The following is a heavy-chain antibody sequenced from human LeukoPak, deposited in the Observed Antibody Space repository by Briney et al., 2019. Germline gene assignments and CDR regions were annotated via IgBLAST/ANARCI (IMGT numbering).Heavy chain of an antibody. CDR1: GGSITSYY. V-gene: IGHV4-4*09. CDR2: IYTSGST. Sequence: SETLSLTCTVSGGSITSYYRSWVRQPPGKGLEWIGYIYTSGSTNYNPSLKSRVTISVDTAKNQFALKLSSETAVDTAVYYCARLTGYYYLWRSYSRSDYYYYYMDVWGKGTTVTVSS. D-gene: IGHD3-3*01. J-gene: IGHJ6*03. CDR3: ARLTGYYYLWRSYSRSDYYYYYMDV.